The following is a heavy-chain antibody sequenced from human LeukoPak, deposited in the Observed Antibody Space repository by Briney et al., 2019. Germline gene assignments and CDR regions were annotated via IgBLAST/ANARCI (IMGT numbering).Heavy chain of an antibody. CDR1: GFTFSSYA. CDR3: AKDPVGSVANPAYFDY. D-gene: IGHD2-21*01. V-gene: IGHV3-23*01. Sequence: GGSLRLSCAASGFTFSSYAMSWVRQAPGKGLEWVSGISGSGGSTYYADSVKGRFTISRDNSKNTLYLQMNSLRAEDTAVYYCAKDPVGSVANPAYFDYWGQGTLVTVSS. J-gene: IGHJ4*02. CDR2: ISGSGGST.